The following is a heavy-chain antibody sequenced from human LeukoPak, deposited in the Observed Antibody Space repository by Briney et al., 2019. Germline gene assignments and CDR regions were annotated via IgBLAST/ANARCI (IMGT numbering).Heavy chain of an antibody. Sequence: PGRSLRLSCAASGFTFSSYGMHWVRQAPGKGLEWVAVIWYDGSNKYYADSVKGRFTISRDNSKNTLYLQMNSLRAEDTAVYYCARDREVRGVIPLGYWGQGTLVTVSS. CDR2: IWYDGSNK. J-gene: IGHJ4*02. D-gene: IGHD3-10*01. CDR3: ARDREVRGVIPLGY. CDR1: GFTFSSYG. V-gene: IGHV3-33*08.